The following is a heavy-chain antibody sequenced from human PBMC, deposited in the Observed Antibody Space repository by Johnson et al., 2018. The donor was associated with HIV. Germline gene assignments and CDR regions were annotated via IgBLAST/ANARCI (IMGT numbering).Heavy chain of an antibody. CDR2: ISWNSGTI. Sequence: VQLVESGGGLVQPGRSLRLSCAASGFTFDDFAMHWVRQAPGKGLEWVSGISWNSGTIAYADSVKGRFTISRDNSKNTLYLQMNSLRSEDTAVYYCARVEAAAGLAFDIWGQGTMVTVSS. CDR3: ARVEAAAGLAFDI. J-gene: IGHJ3*02. CDR1: GFTFDDFA. V-gene: IGHV3-9*01. D-gene: IGHD6-13*01.